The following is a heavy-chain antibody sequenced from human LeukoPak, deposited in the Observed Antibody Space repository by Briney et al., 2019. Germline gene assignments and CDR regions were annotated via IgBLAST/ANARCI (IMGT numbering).Heavy chain of an antibody. CDR3: ASGQQVLTY. CDR1: GGSIRSSSYY. Sequence: SETLSLTCTVSGGSIRSSSYYWGWIRQPPGKGLEWIGSIYYTGSTYYNPSLKSRVTISVDTSKNEFSLKLTSATAADTTVYFCASGQQVLTYWGQGTLVTVSS. J-gene: IGHJ4*02. D-gene: IGHD6-13*01. V-gene: IGHV4-39*01. CDR2: IYYTGST.